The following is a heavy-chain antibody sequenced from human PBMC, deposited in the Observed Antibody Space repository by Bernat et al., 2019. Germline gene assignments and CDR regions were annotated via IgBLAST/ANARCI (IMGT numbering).Heavy chain of an antibody. J-gene: IGHJ3*02. V-gene: IGHV3-15*05. CDR1: GFTFSNAW. CDR2: IKSKTDGGTT. D-gene: IGHD6-19*01. CDR3: VREESSGWDAFDI. Sequence: EVQLVESGGGLVKPGGSLRLSCAASGFTFSNAWMSWVRQAPGKGLEWVGRIKSKTDGGTTDYAAPVKGRFTISRDDSKNTLYLQMNSLRAEDTAVYYCVREESSGWDAFDIWGQGTMVTVSS.